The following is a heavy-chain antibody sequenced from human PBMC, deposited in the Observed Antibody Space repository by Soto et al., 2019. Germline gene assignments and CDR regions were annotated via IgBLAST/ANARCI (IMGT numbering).Heavy chain of an antibody. CDR1: GGTFSSYA. J-gene: IGHJ4*02. CDR3: ARGAAPPGPADY. Sequence: QVQLVQSGAEVKKPGSSLKVSCEASGGTFSSYAISWVRQAPGQGLEWMGGIIPIFGTANYAQKFQGRVTITADESTSTAYMELSSLRAEDTAVYYCARGAAPPGPADYWGQGTLVTVSS. CDR2: IIPIFGTA. V-gene: IGHV1-69*01. D-gene: IGHD2-15*01.